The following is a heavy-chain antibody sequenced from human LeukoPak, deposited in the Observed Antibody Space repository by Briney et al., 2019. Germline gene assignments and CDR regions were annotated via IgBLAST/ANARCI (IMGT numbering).Heavy chain of an antibody. D-gene: IGHD3-22*01. CDR1: GFTFSSYE. V-gene: IGHV3-48*03. CDR3: AKEENYYDSSGYRHNAY. Sequence: PGGSLRLSCAASGFTFSSYEMNWVRQAPGKGLEWVSYISSSGSTIYYADSVKGRFTISRDNAKNALYLQMNSLRAEDTAVYYCAKEENYYDSSGYRHNAYWGQGTLVTVSS. CDR2: ISSSGSTI. J-gene: IGHJ4*02.